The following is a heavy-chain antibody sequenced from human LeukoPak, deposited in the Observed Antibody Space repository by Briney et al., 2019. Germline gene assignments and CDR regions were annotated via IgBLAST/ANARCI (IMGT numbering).Heavy chain of an antibody. CDR3: AKVSMVNLSDP. CDR1: GFTVSSNY. CDR2: IYNGGST. D-gene: IGHD5-18*01. Sequence: PGGSLRLSCAASGFTVSSNYMSWVRQAPGKGLEWVSVIYNGGSTYYADSVKGRFTISRDNSKNTLYLQMNSLRAEDTAVYYCAKVSMVNLSDPWGQGTLVTVSS. J-gene: IGHJ5*02. V-gene: IGHV3-53*01.